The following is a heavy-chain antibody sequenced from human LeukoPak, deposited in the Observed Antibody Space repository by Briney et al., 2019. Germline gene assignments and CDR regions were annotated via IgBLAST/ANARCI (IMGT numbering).Heavy chain of an antibody. CDR3: ARDGGTAVGATYFDY. CDR1: XGSXXXYY. V-gene: IGHV4-4*07. D-gene: IGHD1-26*01. CDR2: IYTSGSN. J-gene: IGHJ4*02. Sequence: PSEXXXXXXTVXXGSXXXYYWSWLRQPAGKGLEGIGRIYTSGSNNYNPSLKSRVTMSVDTSKNQFSLKLSSVTAADTAVYYCARDGGTAVGATYFDYWGQGTLVTVSS.